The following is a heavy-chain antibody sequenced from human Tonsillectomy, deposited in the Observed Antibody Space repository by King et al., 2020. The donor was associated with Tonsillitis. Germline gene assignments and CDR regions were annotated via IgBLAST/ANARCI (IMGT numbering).Heavy chain of an antibody. Sequence: VQLVESGGGVVQPGGSLRLSCAASGFTFSGYGMHWVRQAPGKGLEWVAFIRYDGSNKYYVDSVKGRFTISRDNSKNTLYLQINSLRAEDTAVYYCAKASPNPSGGMDVWGQGTTVTVSS. CDR3: AKASPNPSGGMDV. J-gene: IGHJ6*02. V-gene: IGHV3-30*02. CDR2: IRYDGSNK. CDR1: GFTFSGYG.